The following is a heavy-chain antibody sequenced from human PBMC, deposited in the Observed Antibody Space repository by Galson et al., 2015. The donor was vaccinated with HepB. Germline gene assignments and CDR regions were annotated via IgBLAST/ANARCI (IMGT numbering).Heavy chain of an antibody. CDR2: ISSSGSTI. CDR1: GFTFSSYA. J-gene: IGHJ4*02. CDR3: ANHYHDNNDYYFFHY. V-gene: IGHV3-48*01. Sequence: SLRLSCAASGFTFSSYAMNWVRQAPGKGLEWVSYISSSGSTIYYADSVKGRFTISRDNSKNTLYLQMNSLRAEDTALYYCANHYHDNNDYYFFHYWGQGTLVTVSS. D-gene: IGHD3-22*01.